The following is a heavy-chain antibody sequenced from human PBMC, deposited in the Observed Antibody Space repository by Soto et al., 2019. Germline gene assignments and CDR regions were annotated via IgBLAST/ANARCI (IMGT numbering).Heavy chain of an antibody. J-gene: IGHJ6*03. V-gene: IGHV1-18*01. D-gene: IGHD4-4*01. CDR1: GYTFTSYG. CDR2: ISAYNGNT. Sequence: QVPLVQSGAEVKKPGASVKVSCKASGYTFTSYGISWVRQAPGQGLEWMGWISAYNGNTNYAQKLQGRVTMTTDTSTSTAYMELRSLISDDTAVYYCARDKVPYSKHPYYMDVWGKGTTVTVSS. CDR3: ARDKVPYSKHPYYMDV.